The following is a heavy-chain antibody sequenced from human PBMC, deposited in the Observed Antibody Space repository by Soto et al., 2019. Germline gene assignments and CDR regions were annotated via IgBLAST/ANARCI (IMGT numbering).Heavy chain of an antibody. CDR1: GYSFTNYW. V-gene: IGHV5-51*01. CDR2: IRPADSDT. J-gene: IGHJ6*02. CDR3: AAHSGSFYYGVDV. Sequence: GESLKISCKASGYSFTNYWIGWVRQMPGKGLEWMGIIRPADSDTKYSPSFQGQVTISVDKFITTTYLQWSSLKASDTAMYYCAAHSGSFYYGVDVWGQGTSVTVSS. D-gene: IGHD1-26*01.